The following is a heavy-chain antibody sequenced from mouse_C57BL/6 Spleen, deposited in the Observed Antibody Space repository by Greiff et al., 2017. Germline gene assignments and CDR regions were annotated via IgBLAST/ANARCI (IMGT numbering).Heavy chain of an antibody. CDR1: GYTFTSYW. CDR3: ARRWYGYDDGGDY. Sequence: QVQLQQPGAELVMPGASVKLSCKASGYTFTSYWMHWVKQRPGQGLEWIGEIDPSDSYTNYNQKFKGKSTLTVDKSSSTAYMQLSSLTSEDSAVYYCARRWYGYDDGGDYWGQGTSGTVSS. J-gene: IGHJ4*01. CDR2: IDPSDSYT. V-gene: IGHV1-69*01. D-gene: IGHD2-2*01.